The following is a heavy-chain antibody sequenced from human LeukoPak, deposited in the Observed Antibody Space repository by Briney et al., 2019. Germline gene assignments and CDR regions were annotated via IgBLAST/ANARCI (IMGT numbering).Heavy chain of an antibody. CDR2: IYYSGST. Sequence: SETLSLTCTVSGGSISSSSYYWGWIRQPPGKGLEWIGSIYYSGSTYYNPSLKSRVTISVDTSKNQFSLKLSSVTAADTAVYYCARGGRHYYYGRDVWGQGTTVTVSS. J-gene: IGHJ6*02. CDR3: ARGGRHYYYGRDV. V-gene: IGHV4-39*07. CDR1: GGSISSSSYY.